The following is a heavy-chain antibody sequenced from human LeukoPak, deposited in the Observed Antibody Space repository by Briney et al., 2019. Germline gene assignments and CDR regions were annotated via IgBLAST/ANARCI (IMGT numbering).Heavy chain of an antibody. J-gene: IGHJ4*02. CDR3: ARAPLITMVRGVIIGPHDY. V-gene: IGHV6-1*01. CDR2: TYYRSKWYN. Sequence: SQTLSLTCAISGDSVSSNSAAWNWIRQSPSRGLEWLGRTYYRSKWYNDYAVSVKSRITINPDTSKNQFSLQLNSVTSEDTAVYYCARAPLITMVRGVIIGPHDYWGQGTLVTVSS. CDR1: GDSVSSNSAA. D-gene: IGHD3-10*01.